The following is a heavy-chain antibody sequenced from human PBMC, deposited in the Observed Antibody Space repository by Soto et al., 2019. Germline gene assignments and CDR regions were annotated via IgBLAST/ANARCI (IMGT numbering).Heavy chain of an antibody. CDR1: GYTLTELS. V-gene: IGHV1-24*01. Sequence: GASVKVSCKVSGYTLTELSMHWVRQAPRKGLEWMGGFDPEDGATIYAQKFQGRVTMTEDTSTDTAYMELSSLRSEDTAVYYCATLAYDYIWGSYRSGLNDSFDIWGQGTMVTV. D-gene: IGHD3-16*02. CDR3: ATLAYDYIWGSYRSGLNDSFDI. CDR2: FDPEDGAT. J-gene: IGHJ3*02.